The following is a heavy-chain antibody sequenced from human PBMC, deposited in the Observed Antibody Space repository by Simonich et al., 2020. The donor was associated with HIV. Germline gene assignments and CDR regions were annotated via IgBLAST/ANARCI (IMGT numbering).Heavy chain of an antibody. CDR2: INHMGNT. Sequence: QVQLQQWGAGLLKPSETLSLTCAVYGGSFSGYYWRWIRQPPGKGLEWIGEINHMGNTIYNPSLKGRVTISVEKSKNQFSLKLSSMTAADTAVYYCAAGHGLLRFLEWEGTYMDVWGKGTTVTVSS. D-gene: IGHD3-3*01. CDR1: GGSFSGYY. V-gene: IGHV4-34*01. CDR3: AAGHGLLRFLEWEGTYMDV. J-gene: IGHJ6*03.